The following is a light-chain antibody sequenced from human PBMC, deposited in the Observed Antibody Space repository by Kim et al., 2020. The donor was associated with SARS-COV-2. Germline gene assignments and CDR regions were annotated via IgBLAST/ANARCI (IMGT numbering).Light chain of an antibody. Sequence: ASVGDRVTITCRASQGVSKYLAWYQQKPGRVPKLLIYAASTLQSGVPSRFSGSGSGTDFTLTISSLQPEDVATYYCQQYNSAPKAFGQGTKVDIK. CDR3: QQYNSAPKA. J-gene: IGKJ1*01. CDR2: AAS. CDR1: QGVSKY. V-gene: IGKV1-27*01.